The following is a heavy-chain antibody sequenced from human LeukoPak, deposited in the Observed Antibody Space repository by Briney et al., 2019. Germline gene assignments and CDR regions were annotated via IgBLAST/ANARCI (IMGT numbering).Heavy chain of an antibody. CDR1: GFTFSNRI. Sequence: GGSLRLSCGPSGFTFSNRIMHWVRQAPGKGLDWVGMIYYDGSEKNYADFVKGRFTLSRDNAKNTVFLQISSLRVKDTAVYYCAKDASWALDIWGQGTLVTVSS. J-gene: IGHJ3*02. V-gene: IGHV3-30*02. CDR3: AKDASWALDI. CDR2: IYYDGSEK.